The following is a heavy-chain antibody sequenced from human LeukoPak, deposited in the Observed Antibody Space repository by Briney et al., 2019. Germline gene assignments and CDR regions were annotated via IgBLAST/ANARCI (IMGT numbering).Heavy chain of an antibody. J-gene: IGHJ4*02. CDR3: ARGRFSAPQRSSQPLRGPFDC. CDR1: GFTFSSYS. V-gene: IGHV3-21*01. CDR2: ISSSSSYI. Sequence: SGGSLRLSCAASGFTFSSYSMNWVRQAPGKGLEWVSSISSSSSYIYYADSVKGRFTISRDNAKNSLCLQMNSLRAEDTAVYYCARGRFSAPQRSSQPLRGPFDCWGQGTLVTVSS. D-gene: IGHD1-26*01.